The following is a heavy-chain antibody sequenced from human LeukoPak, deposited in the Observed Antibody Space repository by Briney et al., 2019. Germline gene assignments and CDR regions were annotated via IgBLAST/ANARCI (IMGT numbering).Heavy chain of an antibody. Sequence: SETLSLTCTVSGVSISSSYWSWTRQPPGKGLEWIGFIHYTGNTNHNSSLKNRVTISVDTSKNQFSLKLSSVTAADTAIYYCAKYGQYNFDYWGQGTLVTVSS. CDR2: IHYTGNT. V-gene: IGHV4-59*01. J-gene: IGHJ4*02. CDR1: GVSISSSY. CDR3: AKYGQYNFDY. D-gene: IGHD1-1*01.